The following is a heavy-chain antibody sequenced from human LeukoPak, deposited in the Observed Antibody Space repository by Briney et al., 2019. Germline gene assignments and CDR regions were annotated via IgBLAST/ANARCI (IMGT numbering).Heavy chain of an antibody. Sequence: GGTLRLSCAASGFTFSSYGMSWVRQAPGKGLEWVSAISGSGGSTYYADSVKGRFTISRDNSKNTLYLQMNSLRAEDMAVYYCARDFTGYYYYYMDVWGKGTTVTVSS. J-gene: IGHJ6*03. V-gene: IGHV3-23*01. CDR3: ARDFTGYYYYYMDV. CDR2: ISGSGGST. CDR1: GFTFSSYG.